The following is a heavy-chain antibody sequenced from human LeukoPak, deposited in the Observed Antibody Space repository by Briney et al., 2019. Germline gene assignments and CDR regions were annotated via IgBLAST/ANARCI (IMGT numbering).Heavy chain of an antibody. CDR3: AKPIWAENYGDYTPFDY. V-gene: IGHV3-23*01. Sequence: GGSLRLSCAASEFTFSSYSMNWVRQAPGEGLECVSAISGSGDSTYYADSVKGRFTISRDNSKNTLYLQMNSLRAEDTAVYYCAKPIWAENYGDYTPFDYWGQGTLVTVSS. D-gene: IGHD4-17*01. CDR1: EFTFSSYS. CDR2: ISGSGDST. J-gene: IGHJ4*02.